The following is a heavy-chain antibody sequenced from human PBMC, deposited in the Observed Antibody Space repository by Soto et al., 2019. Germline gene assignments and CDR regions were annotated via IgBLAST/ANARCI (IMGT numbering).Heavy chain of an antibody. CDR3: ARHPGYCSGGRCNGQYTLDV. V-gene: IGHV4-59*08. Sequence: SSETLSLTCTFSGDSISSYYWNLSRQPPEKGLEWIATLYSYRDTHYTPPLKSRVTISDDTSQNQFSLDLTSVTATDTAVYFCARHPGYCSGGRCNGQYTLDVWGQGTTVTVSS. CDR1: GDSISSYY. D-gene: IGHD2-15*01. CDR2: LYSYRDT. J-gene: IGHJ6*02.